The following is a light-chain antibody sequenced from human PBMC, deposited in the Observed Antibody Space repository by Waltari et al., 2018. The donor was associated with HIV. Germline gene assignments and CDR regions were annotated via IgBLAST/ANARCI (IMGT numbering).Light chain of an antibody. J-gene: IGLJ2*01. CDR1: NSNIGSHA. Sequence: QSVLTQSPSVSEAPGQRVTISCSGSNSNIGSHAVTWYRQSPGKPPRLLVYHDDLILSGVSVRLSASKSGTSASLAINDLQSEDESLYYCATWDDGLNALLFGGGTKVTVL. CDR2: HDD. CDR3: ATWDDGLNALL. V-gene: IGLV1-36*01.